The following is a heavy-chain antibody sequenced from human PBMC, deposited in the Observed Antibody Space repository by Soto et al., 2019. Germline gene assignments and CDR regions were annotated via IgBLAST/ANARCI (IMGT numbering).Heavy chain of an antibody. CDR3: ARYYCTSSSCNGVDY. D-gene: IGHD2-2*01. J-gene: IGHJ4*02. V-gene: IGHV1-18*01. CDR2: IGGYNGKT. CDR1: GYSFSNYD. Sequence: GASVKVSCKASGYSFSNYDINWVRQAPGQGLEWMGWIGGYNGKTNYAQNLQGRVTMTTDTSTSTAYMELRNLRSDDTAVYYCARYYCTSSSCNGVDYWGQGTPVTVSS.